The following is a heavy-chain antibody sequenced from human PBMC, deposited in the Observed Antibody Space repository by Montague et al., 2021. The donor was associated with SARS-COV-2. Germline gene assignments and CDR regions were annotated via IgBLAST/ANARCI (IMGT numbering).Heavy chain of an antibody. J-gene: IGHJ4*02. V-gene: IGHV2-70*01. CDR2: IDWDDDK. D-gene: IGHD3-3*01. Sequence: VKPTQTLTLTCTFSGFSLSTSGMCVSWIRQPPGKALEWLALIDWDDDKYYSTSLKTRLTICKDASKNQVVLTMTNMDPVDTATYYCARSFSIFGVVIIPAYCDYWGQGTLVTVSS. CDR3: ARSFSIFGVVIIPAYCDY. CDR1: GFSLSTSGMC.